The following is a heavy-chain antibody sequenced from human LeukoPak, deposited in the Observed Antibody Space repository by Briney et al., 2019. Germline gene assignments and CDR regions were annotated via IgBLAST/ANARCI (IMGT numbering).Heavy chain of an antibody. CDR3: ARPLSFSGWHGY. CDR1: GFTFSSYG. V-gene: IGHV3-30*03. J-gene: IGHJ4*02. Sequence: GGSLRLSCAASGFTFSSYGMHWVRQAPGKGLEWVAVISYDGSNKYYADSVKGRFTISRDNAKNSLYLQMNSLRAEDTAVYYCARPLSFSGWHGYWGQGTLVTVSS. D-gene: IGHD6-19*01. CDR2: ISYDGSNK.